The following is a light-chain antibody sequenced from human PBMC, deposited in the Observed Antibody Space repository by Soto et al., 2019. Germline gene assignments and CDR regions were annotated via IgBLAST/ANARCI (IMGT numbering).Light chain of an antibody. CDR2: LNSDGSH. CDR1: SGHNSYA. V-gene: IGLV4-69*01. CDR3: QTWSTDIRV. Sequence: QSVLTQPPSASASLGASVKLTCTLSSGHNSYAIAWHQQQPEKGPRYLMKLNSDGSHSKGDGIPDRFSGSSSGAARYLTISSLQSEDEADYYCQTWSTDIRVFGGGNKLTVL. J-gene: IGLJ3*02.